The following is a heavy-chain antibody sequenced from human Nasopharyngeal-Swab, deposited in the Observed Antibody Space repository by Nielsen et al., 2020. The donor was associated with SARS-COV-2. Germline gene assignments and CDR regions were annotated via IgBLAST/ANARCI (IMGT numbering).Heavy chain of an antibody. CDR1: GGSISSYY. CDR2: IYYSGCT. Sequence: SETLSLTCTVSGGSISSYYWSWIRQPPGKGLEWIGYIYYSGCTNYNPSLKSRVTISVDTSKNQFSLKLSSVTAADTAVYYCARERVTDKYFDYWGQGTLVTVSS. V-gene: IGHV4-59*01. CDR3: ARERVTDKYFDY. J-gene: IGHJ4*02. D-gene: IGHD2-21*02.